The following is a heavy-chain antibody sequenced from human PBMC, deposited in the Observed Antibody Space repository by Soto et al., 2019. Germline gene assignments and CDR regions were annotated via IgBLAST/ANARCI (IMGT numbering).Heavy chain of an antibody. CDR2: LHYSGST. Sequence: SETLSLTCTVSGDSISSYYWSWIRQPPGKGLEYIGYLHYSGSTNYNPSLKSRVTMSLDTSKNQFSLKLSSVTAADTAVYYCARHYYYYYMDVWGTGTTVTV. CDR3: ARHYYYYYMDV. J-gene: IGHJ6*03. CDR1: GDSISSYY. V-gene: IGHV4-59*08.